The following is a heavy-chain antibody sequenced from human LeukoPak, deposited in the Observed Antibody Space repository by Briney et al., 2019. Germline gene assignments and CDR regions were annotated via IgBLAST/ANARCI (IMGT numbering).Heavy chain of an antibody. CDR1: GDSISSRNW. Sequence: SGTLSLTCVVSGDSISSRNWWSWVRQPPEKGLEWIGEIFHSGSTNYNPSLKSRVTISVGKSRNLFSLNLSSVTAADTAVYYCARQDRTGYYDFWSGYHYYYYYMDVWGKGTTVTVSS. D-gene: IGHD3-3*01. V-gene: IGHV4-4*02. CDR2: IFHSGST. J-gene: IGHJ6*03. CDR3: ARQDRTGYYDFWSGYHYYYYYMDV.